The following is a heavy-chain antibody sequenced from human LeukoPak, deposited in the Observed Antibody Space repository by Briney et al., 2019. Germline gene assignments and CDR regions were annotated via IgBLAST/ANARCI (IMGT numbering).Heavy chain of an antibody. Sequence: ASVKASCKASGYTFNNFDIDWIRQAPGQGLEWMGSMTPKSGDTDLAQKFQGRVTMTRDTSLNTAYLAVSSLTSDDTAVYYCARGHNYGSGESVARAYWGQGTLVIVSS. D-gene: IGHD3-10*01. CDR3: ARGHNYGSGESVARAY. V-gene: IGHV1-8*02. CDR2: MTPKSGDT. J-gene: IGHJ4*02. CDR1: GYTFNNFD.